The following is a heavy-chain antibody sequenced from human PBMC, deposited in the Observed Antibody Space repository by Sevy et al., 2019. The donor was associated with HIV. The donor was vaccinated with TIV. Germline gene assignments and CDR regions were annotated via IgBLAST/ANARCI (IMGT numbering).Heavy chain of an antibody. V-gene: IGHV3-23*01. D-gene: IGHD1-26*01. J-gene: IGHJ4*02. CDR3: AKDRIEGARKLDY. Sequence: GGSLRLSCAASGFTFGNYAMTRVRQAAWKGLEWVSSISGTGGTTYYADSVKGRFTISRDNSKNTLYIQMNSLRAEDTAVYYCAKDRIEGARKLDYWGQGTLVTVSS. CDR2: ISGTGGTT. CDR1: GFTFGNYA.